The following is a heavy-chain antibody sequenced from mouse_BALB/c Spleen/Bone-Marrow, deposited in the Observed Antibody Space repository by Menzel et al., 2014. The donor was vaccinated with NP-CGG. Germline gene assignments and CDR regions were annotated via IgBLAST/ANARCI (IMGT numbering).Heavy chain of an antibody. CDR1: GYTFTSYW. V-gene: IGHV1S81*02. CDR2: INPSNGRT. J-gene: IGHJ3*01. CDR3: ARSPGEVNY. Sequence: VKLQESGAELVKPGASVKLSCKASGYTFTSYWMHWVKQRPGQGLEWIGEINPSNGRTNYNEKFKSKTTLTVDKSSSTAYMQLSSLTSEDTAVYYCARSPGEVNYWGQGTLVTVSA. D-gene: IGHD1-3*01.